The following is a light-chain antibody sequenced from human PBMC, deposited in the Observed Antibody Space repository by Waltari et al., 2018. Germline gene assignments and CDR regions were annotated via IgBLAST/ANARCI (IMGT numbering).Light chain of an antibody. J-gene: IGKJ3*01. CDR2: AAS. V-gene: IGKV1-9*01. CDR3: QHLNSYPPFS. CDR1: QVITSH. Sequence: DIQLTQSPPFLSASVGARVTVTCRASQVITSHLAWYQQKPGKAPKLLIYAASTLNSGVPSRFSGSGSGTEFTLTINSLQPEDFATYYCQHLNSYPPFSFGPGTKVDIK.